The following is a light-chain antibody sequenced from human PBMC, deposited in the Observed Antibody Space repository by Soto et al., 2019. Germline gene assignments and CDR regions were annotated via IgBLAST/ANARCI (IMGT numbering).Light chain of an antibody. CDR1: MRDVGAYNL. V-gene: IGLV2-14*01. CDR3: SAYTARSTLV. J-gene: IGLJ3*02. CDR2: EVR. Sequence: QSALTQPASVSGSAGQSTTISCSGTMRDVGAYNLVSWYQQHPGTAPKLIIYEVRNRPSGISSRFSGSRSGNTASLTISGLQPEDEGDYSCSAYTARSTLVFGGGTKVTVL.